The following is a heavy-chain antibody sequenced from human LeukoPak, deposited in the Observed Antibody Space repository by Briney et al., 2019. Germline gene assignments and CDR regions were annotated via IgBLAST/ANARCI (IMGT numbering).Heavy chain of an antibody. CDR2: IYSGGST. V-gene: IGHV3-53*01. D-gene: IGHD1-1*01. J-gene: IGHJ4*02. CDR3: AAEKPGTGTFLDY. Sequence: GGSLRLSCVASGFTASSDYMSWVRQAPGKGLEWVSVIYSGGSTDYADSVRGRFTISRDKSNNTLYLQMNSLRAEDTAVYFCAAEKPGTGTFLDYWGPGALVTVSS. CDR1: GFTASSDY.